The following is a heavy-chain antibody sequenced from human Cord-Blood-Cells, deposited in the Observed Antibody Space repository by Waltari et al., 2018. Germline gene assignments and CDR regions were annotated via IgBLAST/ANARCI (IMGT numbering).Heavy chain of an antibody. CDR2: RWYDGSNK. D-gene: IGHD7-27*01. V-gene: IGHV3-33*08. Sequence: QVQLVESGGGVVQPGRSLRLSCAASGFTFSSYGMHWVRQAPGKGLGGVAGRWYDGSNKYYADSVKGRFTISRDNSKNTLYLQMNSLRAEDTAMYYCAKQTLTGDAFDIWGQGAMVTVSS. CDR1: GFTFSSYG. CDR3: AKQTLTGDAFDI. J-gene: IGHJ3*02.